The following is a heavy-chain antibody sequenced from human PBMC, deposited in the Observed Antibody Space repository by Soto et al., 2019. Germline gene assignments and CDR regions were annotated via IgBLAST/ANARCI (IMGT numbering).Heavy chain of an antibody. V-gene: IGHV3-23*01. Sequence: GGSLRLSCAASGFTFSSYSMSWVRQAPGKGLEWVSGISGSGGSTYYADSVKGRFTISRDNSKNTLFLQMNSLRAEDTAVFYCAKDLKYGDYADAFDIWGQGTMVTVSS. J-gene: IGHJ3*02. D-gene: IGHD4-17*01. CDR2: ISGSGGST. CDR3: AKDLKYGDYADAFDI. CDR1: GFTFSSYS.